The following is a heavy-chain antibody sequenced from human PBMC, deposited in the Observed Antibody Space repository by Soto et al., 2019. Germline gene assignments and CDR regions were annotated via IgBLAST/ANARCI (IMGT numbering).Heavy chain of an antibody. CDR2: ISGSGGST. J-gene: IGHJ4*02. Sequence: GGSLRLSCAASGFTFSSYAMSWVRQAPGKGLEWVSAISGSGGSTYYADTVKGRFTISRDNSKNTLYLQMNSLRAEDTAVYYCAKSRPRSIAAAGLFDYWGQGTLVTVSS. V-gene: IGHV3-23*01. CDR1: GFTFSSYA. CDR3: AKSRPRSIAAAGLFDY. D-gene: IGHD6-13*01.